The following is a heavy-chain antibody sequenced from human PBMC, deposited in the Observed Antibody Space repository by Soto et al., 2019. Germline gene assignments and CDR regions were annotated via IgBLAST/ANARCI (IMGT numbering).Heavy chain of an antibody. J-gene: IGHJ4*02. D-gene: IGHD3-10*02. Sequence: QVQLVQSGDEVKKPGASVKVSCRASGYTFTSYAVSWVRQAPGQGLEWMGWINAYNGHIKYAQKLQGRVTMTSDTSTSTASIELRRLRSVDTAVYYSARDVPPLAYWGQGTLVTVSS. CDR2: INAYNGHI. V-gene: IGHV1-18*01. CDR3: ARDVPPLAY. CDR1: GYTFTSYA.